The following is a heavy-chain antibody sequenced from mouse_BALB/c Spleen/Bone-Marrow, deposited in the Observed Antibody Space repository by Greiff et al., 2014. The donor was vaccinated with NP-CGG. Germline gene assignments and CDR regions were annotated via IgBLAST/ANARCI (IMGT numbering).Heavy chain of an antibody. CDR1: GHAFTKYL. Sequence: VVESGASVKVSCKASGHAFTKYLLEWVKQRPGQGLEWIGVINPGSGGTKYNEKFKGKATLTVDKSSSTAYMQLSSLTSDDSAVYFCARRNRDYYAMDYWGQGTSVTVSS. V-gene: IGHV1-54*01. CDR2: INPGSGGT. CDR3: ARRNRDYYAMDY. J-gene: IGHJ4*01.